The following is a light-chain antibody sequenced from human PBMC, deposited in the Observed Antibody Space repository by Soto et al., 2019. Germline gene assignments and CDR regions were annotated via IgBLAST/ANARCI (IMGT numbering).Light chain of an antibody. CDR3: QQYGSSPLT. V-gene: IGKV3-20*01. CDR1: QSVTNY. Sequence: EIVLTHSPGTVSLSPGERATLSFRASQSVTNYLAWYQQKPGQPPRLLIYAAFNRAAGIPARFSGSGSGTDFTLTISRLEPEDFAVYYCQQYGSSPLTFGGGTKVDIK. J-gene: IGKJ4*01. CDR2: AAF.